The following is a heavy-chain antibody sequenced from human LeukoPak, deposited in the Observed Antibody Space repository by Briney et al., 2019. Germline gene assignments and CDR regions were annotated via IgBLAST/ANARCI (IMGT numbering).Heavy chain of an antibody. J-gene: IGHJ1*01. CDR3: ASLIAAAAPVTFPLAEYFQH. CDR1: GYTFTGYY. V-gene: IGHV1-2*02. D-gene: IGHD6-13*01. Sequence: GASVKVSCKASGYTFTGYYMHWVRQAPGQGLEWMGWINPNSGGTNYAQKFQGRVTMTRDTSISTAYMELSRLRSDDTAVYYCASLIAAAAPVTFPLAEYFQHWGQGTLVTVSS. CDR2: INPNSGGT.